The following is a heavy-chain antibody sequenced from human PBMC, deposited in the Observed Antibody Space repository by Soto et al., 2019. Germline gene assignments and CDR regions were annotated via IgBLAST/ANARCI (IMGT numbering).Heavy chain of an antibody. D-gene: IGHD1-26*01. CDR3: ARDFVVGGPTINYYYGMDV. CDR2: IYSAGNT. Sequence: GESLRLSCAASGFTVSSNYMSWVRQPPGKGLEWISIIYSAGNTYYADSVKGRFTTSRDNSKNTLYHQMNSLGAEDTAVYYCARDFVVGGPTINYYYGMDVWGQGT. V-gene: IGHV3-66*01. CDR1: GFTVSSNY. J-gene: IGHJ6*02.